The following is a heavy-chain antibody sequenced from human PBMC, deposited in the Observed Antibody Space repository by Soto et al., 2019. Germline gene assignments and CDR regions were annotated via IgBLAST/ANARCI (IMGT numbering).Heavy chain of an antibody. CDR3: SRRYGYGYIGP. CDR1: GGSISRGGYY. D-gene: IGHD5-18*01. V-gene: IGHV4-31*11. Sequence: QVQLQESGPGLVKPSQTLSLTCAVSGGSISRGGYYWSWIRQHPGKGLEWIGYIYNSGSTDYNPSPRRRVTQSVDTSKNQWSLKLSAVTAAHTAVYYCSRRYGYGYIGPWGQGTLVTVSS. J-gene: IGHJ5*02. CDR2: IYNSGST.